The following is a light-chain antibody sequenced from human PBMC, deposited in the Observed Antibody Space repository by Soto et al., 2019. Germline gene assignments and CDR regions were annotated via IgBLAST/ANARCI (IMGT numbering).Light chain of an antibody. CDR1: QSVSSK. V-gene: IGKV3-15*01. Sequence: EIVMTQSPATLSVSPGERATLSCRASQSVSSKLAWYQQEPGQAPRLLIYGASTSATGIPDRFSGSGSGTEFTLTISSLQSEDFAVYYCQQYDNWPLTFGGGTKVEIK. CDR2: GAS. J-gene: IGKJ4*01. CDR3: QQYDNWPLT.